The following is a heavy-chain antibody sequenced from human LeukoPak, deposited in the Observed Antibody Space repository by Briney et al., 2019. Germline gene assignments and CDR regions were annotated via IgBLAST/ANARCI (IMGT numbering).Heavy chain of an antibody. V-gene: IGHV4-59*12. CDR2: VYYRGRT. J-gene: IGHJ5*02. Sequence: TSETLSLTCTVSCGSISSYYWSWIRQPPGKGLEWIGYVYYRGRTNYNPSLKSRVTISVDTSRNQFSLKLSSVTAADTAVYYCARASIAAAEGWFDPWGQGTLVTVSS. CDR1: CGSISSYY. D-gene: IGHD6-13*01. CDR3: ARASIAAAEGWFDP.